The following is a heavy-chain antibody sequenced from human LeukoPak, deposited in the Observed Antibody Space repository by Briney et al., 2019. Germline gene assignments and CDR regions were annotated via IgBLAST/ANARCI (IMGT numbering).Heavy chain of an antibody. D-gene: IGHD2-8*02. CDR3: ARDLAPGTGAFDI. J-gene: IGHJ3*02. V-gene: IGHV4-59*11. CDR1: GGSISSHY. Sequence: SETLSLTCTVSGGSISSHYWSWIRQPPGKGLEWIGYIYYSGSTNYNPSLKSRVTISVDTSKNQFSLKLSSVTAADTAVYYCARDLAPGTGAFDIWGQGTKVTVSS. CDR2: IYYSGST.